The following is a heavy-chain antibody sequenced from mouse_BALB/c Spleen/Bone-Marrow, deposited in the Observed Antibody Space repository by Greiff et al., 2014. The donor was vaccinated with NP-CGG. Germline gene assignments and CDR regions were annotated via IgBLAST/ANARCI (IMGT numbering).Heavy chain of an antibody. CDR3: ARLGIRSFDY. J-gene: IGHJ2*01. CDR2: ILPGSGST. CDR1: GYTFNSYW. D-gene: IGHD3-1*01. V-gene: IGHV1-9*01. Sequence: VQLVESGADLVKPGASVKISCKASGYTFNSYWIKWVKQRPGHGLEWIGEILPGSGSTNFNEKFKGKATFTAYTSSNTAYMQIRSLASKASSFCSSARLGIRSFDYWGPGTTLTVSS.